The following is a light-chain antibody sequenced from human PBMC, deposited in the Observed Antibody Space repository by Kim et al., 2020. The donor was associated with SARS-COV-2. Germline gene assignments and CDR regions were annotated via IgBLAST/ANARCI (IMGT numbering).Light chain of an antibody. J-gene: IGKJ5*01. CDR3: QQYGKTPPIT. Sequence: PAERATPSCRASQSVDSRYFAWYQQKPGQAPRLLLHHASSRATGIPDRFSGSGSETEFTLTISRLEPEDFATYYCQQYGKTPPITFGEGTRLEIK. CDR2: HAS. CDR1: QSVDSRY. V-gene: IGKV3-20*01.